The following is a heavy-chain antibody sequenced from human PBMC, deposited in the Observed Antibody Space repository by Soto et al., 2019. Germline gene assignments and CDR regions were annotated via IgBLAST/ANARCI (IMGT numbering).Heavy chain of an antibody. V-gene: IGHV3-33*01. CDR2: IWYDGSNK. D-gene: IGHD3-3*01. CDR3: ARGIHPFWSGYYECMGV. J-gene: IGHJ6*02. Sequence: PGGSLRLSCAASGFTFSSYGMHWVRQAPGKGLEWVAVIWYDGSNKYYAASVKGRFTISRDNSKNTLYLQMNSLRAEDTAVYYCARGIHPFWSGYYECMGVRGQAPPVTVSS. CDR1: GFTFSSYG.